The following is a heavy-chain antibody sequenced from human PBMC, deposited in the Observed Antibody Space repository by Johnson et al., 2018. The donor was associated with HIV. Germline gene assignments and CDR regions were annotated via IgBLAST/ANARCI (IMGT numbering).Heavy chain of an antibody. V-gene: IGHV3-11*04. CDR2: ISSSCGTK. J-gene: IGHJ3*02. Sequence: QVQLVESGGGLVQPGGSLRLSCPASRLTFSDYYMTWIRQAPGKGLAWVSYISSSCGTKYYADSLKGRFTISRDNAKNSLYLQMNSLRVEDTAVYYCARDGGRGDFDIWGQGTMVTVSS. CDR1: RLTFSDYY. CDR3: ARDGGRGDFDI. D-gene: IGHD3-16*01.